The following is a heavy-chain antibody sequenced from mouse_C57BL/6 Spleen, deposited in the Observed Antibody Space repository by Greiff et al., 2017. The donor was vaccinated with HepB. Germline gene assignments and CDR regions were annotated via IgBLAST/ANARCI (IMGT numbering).Heavy chain of an antibody. J-gene: IGHJ3*01. CDR2: IRNKANGYTT. CDR3: ASYSNYDAVFAY. D-gene: IGHD2-1*01. CDR1: GFTFTDYY. V-gene: IGHV7-3*01. Sequence: EVHLVESGGGLVQPGGSLSLSCAASGFTFTDYYMSWVRQPPGKALEWLGFIRNKANGYTTEYSASVKGRFTISRDNSQSILYLQMNALRAEDSATYYCASYSNYDAVFAYWGQGTLVTVSA.